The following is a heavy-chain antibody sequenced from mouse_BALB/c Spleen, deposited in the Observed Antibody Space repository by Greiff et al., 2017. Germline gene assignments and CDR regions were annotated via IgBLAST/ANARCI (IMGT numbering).Heavy chain of an antibody. CDR3: ARSDGYYAMDY. D-gene: IGHD2-3*01. CDR1: GYTFTSYW. Sequence: QVQLQQPGAELVKPGASVKLSCKASGYTFTSYWMPWVKQRPGQGLEWIGEINPSNGRTNYNEKFKSKATLTVDKSSSTAYMQLSSLTSEDSAVYYCARSDGYYAMDYWGQGTSVTVSS. J-gene: IGHJ4*01. V-gene: IGHV1S81*02. CDR2: INPSNGRT.